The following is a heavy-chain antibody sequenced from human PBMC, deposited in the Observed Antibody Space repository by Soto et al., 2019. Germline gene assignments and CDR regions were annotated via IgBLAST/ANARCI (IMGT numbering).Heavy chain of an antibody. CDR1: GYSFTSYW. CDR2: MYPGDSDT. V-gene: IGHV5-51*01. CDR3: ARGNRPPPYYFAY. J-gene: IGHJ4*02. D-gene: IGHD6-6*01. Sequence: PGESLKICCKASGYSFTSYWIGWVRQMPEKGLELMGIMYPGDSDTRYSPSFQGQVTISADKSISTAYLQWSSLKASDTAIYYCARGNRPPPYYFAYWGQGTLVTVSS.